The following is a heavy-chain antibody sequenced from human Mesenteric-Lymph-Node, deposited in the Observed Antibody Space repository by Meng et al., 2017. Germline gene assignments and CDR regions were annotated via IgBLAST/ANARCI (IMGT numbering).Heavy chain of an antibody. Sequence: GSLRLSCAVYGGSFSGYYWTWIRQPPGKELEWIGDIYYNGNTDYNPSLQSRVTMSVDTSKSQFSLQLRSATTADTAIYYCARGTLAVAGVFDYWGQGTLVTVSS. V-gene: IGHV4-59*01. J-gene: IGHJ4*02. CDR2: IYYNGNT. CDR3: ARGTLAVAGVFDY. CDR1: GGSFSGYY. D-gene: IGHD6-19*01.